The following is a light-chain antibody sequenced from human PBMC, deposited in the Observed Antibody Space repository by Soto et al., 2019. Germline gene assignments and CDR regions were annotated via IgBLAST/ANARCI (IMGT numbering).Light chain of an antibody. CDR3: QSYDSSLSGWV. CDR1: SSNIGAGYD. J-gene: IGLJ3*02. CDR2: GNS. Sequence: QPLLTQPPSVSGAPGQRVTISCTGSSSNIGAGYDVHWYQQLPGTAPKLLIYGNSNRPSGVPDRFSGSKSGTSASLAITGLQAEDEAEYYCQSYDSSLSGWVFGGGTKLTVL. V-gene: IGLV1-40*01.